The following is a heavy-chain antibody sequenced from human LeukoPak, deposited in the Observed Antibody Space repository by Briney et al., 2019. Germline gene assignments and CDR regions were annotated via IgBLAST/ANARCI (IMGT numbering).Heavy chain of an antibody. Sequence: QPSETLSLTCAVYGGSFSGYYWSWIRQPPGKGLEWIGEINHSGSTNYNPSLKSRVTISVDTSKNQFSLKLSSVTAADTAVYYCARGPTFSHPGWGYYYGMDVWGQGTTVTVSS. D-gene: IGHD3-3*02. CDR3: ARGPTFSHPGWGYYYGMDV. J-gene: IGHJ6*02. V-gene: IGHV4-34*01. CDR2: INHSGST. CDR1: GGSFSGYY.